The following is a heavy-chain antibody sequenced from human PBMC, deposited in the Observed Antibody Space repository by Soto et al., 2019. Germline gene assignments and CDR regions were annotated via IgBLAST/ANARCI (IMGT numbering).Heavy chain of an antibody. CDR1: VYTFTGYY. CDR2: INPNSGGT. CDR3: ARGLDYYDSSGYFTTYYFDF. D-gene: IGHD3-22*01. J-gene: IGHJ4*02. Sequence: XSVKVSCKASVYTFTGYYMHWVRQAPGQGLEWMGWINPNSGGTNYEQKFQGRVTMTRDTSISTAYMELSRLRSDDTAVYYCARGLDYYDSSGYFTTYYFDFWGQGALVTVSS. V-gene: IGHV1-2*02.